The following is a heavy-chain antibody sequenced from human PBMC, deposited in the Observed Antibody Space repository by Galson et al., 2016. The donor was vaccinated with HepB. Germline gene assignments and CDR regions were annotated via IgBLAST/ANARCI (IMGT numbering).Heavy chain of an antibody. D-gene: IGHD2-15*01. CDR1: GDSISGSSYH. J-gene: IGHJ5*02. Sequence: ETLSLTCSVSGDSISGSSYHWAWIRQPPGKGLEWIGSIYYSGSPYYSPSLKSRVTLSVDTSKNQVSLKLSSVTAADMAMYYCARSAYSGYCNGGSCYPFDPWGQGIMVTVSS. CDR2: IYYSGSP. CDR3: ARSAYSGYCNGGSCYPFDP. V-gene: IGHV4-39*01.